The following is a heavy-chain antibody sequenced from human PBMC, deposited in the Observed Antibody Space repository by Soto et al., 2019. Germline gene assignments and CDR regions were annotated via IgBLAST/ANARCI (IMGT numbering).Heavy chain of an antibody. CDR1: GFSFNSYA. J-gene: IGHJ6*02. CDR3: AKDRPGYCSDGLCYEHFNYGMDV. D-gene: IGHD2-15*01. V-gene: IGHV3-30*04. CDR2: ITFDGSSQ. Sequence: QVQLVESGGRVVHPGTSLRLSCEGSGFSFNSYAMHWVRQAPGKGLEWVAAITFDGSSQFYAGSVRGRFTISRDNSRNTLFLDMTSLRPEYTAMYFCAKDRPGYCSDGLCYEHFNYGMDVWGHGTTVT.